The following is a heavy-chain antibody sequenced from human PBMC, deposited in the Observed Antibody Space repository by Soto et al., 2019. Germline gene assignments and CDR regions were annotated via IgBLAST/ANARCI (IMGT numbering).Heavy chain of an antibody. Sequence: KPSETLSLTCTVSGDPVSSGNYYWTWIRQPPGKGLEWIGSIYFTGSTNYNPSLKSRLTMSIDTSRNLFSLRLDSVTAADTAVYYCGRVPVDTYMIYWSDPWGQGTLVTVSS. J-gene: IGHJ5*02. V-gene: IGHV4-61*01. CDR2: IYFTGST. D-gene: IGHD3-16*01. CDR1: GDPVSSGNYY. CDR3: GRVPVDTYMIYWSDP.